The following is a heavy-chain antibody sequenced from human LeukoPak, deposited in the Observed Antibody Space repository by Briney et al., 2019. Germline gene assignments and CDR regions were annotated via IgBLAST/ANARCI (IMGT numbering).Heavy chain of an antibody. D-gene: IGHD3-10*02. Sequence: GKSLRLSCAASGFTFSTYPIHWVRQAPGKGLEWVAAISYDGTNKYYADSVKGRFTISRDNAKNSLYLQMNSLRAEDTAVYYCAELGITMIGGVWGKGTTVTISS. CDR1: GFTFSTYP. CDR3: AELGITMIGGV. V-gene: IGHV3-30*04. CDR2: ISYDGTNK. J-gene: IGHJ6*04.